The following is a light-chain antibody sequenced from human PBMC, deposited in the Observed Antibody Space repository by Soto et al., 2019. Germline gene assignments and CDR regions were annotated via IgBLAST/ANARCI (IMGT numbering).Light chain of an antibody. V-gene: IGKV2-28*01. Sequence: DVVMTQSPLFLPVTPGEPASISCRSSQSLLHSNGYNYLDWYLQKPGQSPQLLIYFGSNRASGVPDRFSGSGSGTGCTLVISRVEAEDVGLYYRLQGLHSLCSFGQGTKLAI. CDR2: FGS. J-gene: IGKJ2*04. CDR1: QSLLHSNGYNY. CDR3: LQGLHSLCS.